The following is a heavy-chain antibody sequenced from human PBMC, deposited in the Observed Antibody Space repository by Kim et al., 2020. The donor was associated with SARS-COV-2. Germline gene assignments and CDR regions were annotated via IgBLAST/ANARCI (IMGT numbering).Heavy chain of an antibody. J-gene: IGHJ6*02. V-gene: IGHV1-69*13. CDR2: IIPIFGTA. Sequence: SVKVSCKASGGTFSSYANSWVRQAPGQGLEWMGGIIPIFGTANYAQKFQGRVTITADESTSTAYMELSSLRSEDTAVYYCARGHLYGSGSYYPSTHYYGMDVWGQGTTVTVSS. CDR3: ARGHLYGSGSYYPSTHYYGMDV. CDR1: GGTFSSYA. D-gene: IGHD3-10*01.